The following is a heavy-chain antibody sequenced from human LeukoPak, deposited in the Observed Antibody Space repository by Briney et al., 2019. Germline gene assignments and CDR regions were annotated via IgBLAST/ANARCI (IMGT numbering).Heavy chain of an antibody. CDR3: ARGPYCSSTSCYILGYYYYYYMDV. CDR2: MNPNSGNT. D-gene: IGHD2-2*02. V-gene: IGHV1-8*03. J-gene: IGHJ6*03. CDR1: GYTFTSYD. Sequence: GSSVKVSCKASGYTFTSYDINWVRQATGQGLEWMGWMNPNSGNTGYAQKFQGRVTITRNTSISTAYMELSSLRSEDTAVYYCARGPYCSSTSCYILGYYYYYYMDVWGKGTTVTVSS.